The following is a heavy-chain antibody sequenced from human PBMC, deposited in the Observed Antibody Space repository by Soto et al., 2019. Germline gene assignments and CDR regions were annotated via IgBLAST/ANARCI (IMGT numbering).Heavy chain of an antibody. D-gene: IGHD3-3*01. Sequence: SETLSLTCAVYGGSFRGYYCSWIRQPPGKGLEWIGEINHSGSTNYNPSLKSRVTISVDTSKNQFSLKLSSVTAADTAVYYCAREGAPTIFGVVMYYDWFDPWGQGTLVTVSS. CDR1: GGSFRGYY. V-gene: IGHV4-34*01. CDR2: INHSGST. CDR3: AREGAPTIFGVVMYYDWFDP. J-gene: IGHJ5*02.